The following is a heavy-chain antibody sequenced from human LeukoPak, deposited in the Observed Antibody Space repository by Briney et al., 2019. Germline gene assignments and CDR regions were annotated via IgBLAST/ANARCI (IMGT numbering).Heavy chain of an antibody. J-gene: IGHJ6*02. Sequence: PSETLSLTCTVSGGSISSGSYYWSWIRQPAGKGLEWIGRIHTSGSTNYNPSLKSRVTISVDTSKNQFSLKLSSVTAAGTAVYYCARPSITMVRGVSYYYYGMDVWGQGTTVTVSS. CDR1: GGSISSGSYY. CDR3: ARPSITMVRGVSYYYYGMDV. CDR2: IHTSGST. D-gene: IGHD3-10*01. V-gene: IGHV4-61*02.